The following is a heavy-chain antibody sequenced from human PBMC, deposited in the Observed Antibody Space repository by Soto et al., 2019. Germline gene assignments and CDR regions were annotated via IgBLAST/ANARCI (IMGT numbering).Heavy chain of an antibody. CDR2: INGDGSIT. V-gene: IGHV3-74*01. J-gene: IGHJ4*02. D-gene: IGHD1-7*01. CDR3: AWAELRKPDY. Sequence: GGSLRLSCAASGFTFSSYWMHWVRQAPGKGLVWVSRINGDGSITTYTDSVKGRFTISRDNAKNTLYLQMNSLRAEDTAVYYCAWAELRKPDYWGQGTLVTVSS. CDR1: GFTFSSYW.